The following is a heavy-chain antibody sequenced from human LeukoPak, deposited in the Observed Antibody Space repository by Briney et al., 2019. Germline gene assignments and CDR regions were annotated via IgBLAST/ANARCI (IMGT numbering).Heavy chain of an antibody. CDR1: GYTFTSYY. J-gene: IGHJ5*02. V-gene: IGHV1-46*01. CDR2: INPSGGST. CDR3: ARVALGFDP. Sequence: ASVNVSCKASGYTFTSYYMHWVRQAPGQGLEWMGIINPSGGSTSYAQKFQGRVTMTRDMSTSTVYTELSSLRSEDTAVYYCARVALGFDPWGQGTLVTVSS.